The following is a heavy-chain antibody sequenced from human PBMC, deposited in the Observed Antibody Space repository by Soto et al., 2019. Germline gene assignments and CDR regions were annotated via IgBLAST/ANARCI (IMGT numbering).Heavy chain of an antibody. D-gene: IGHD5-18*01. CDR3: AADTAMVLGYYYGMDV. CDR2: IYYSGST. CDR1: GGSISSSSYY. Sequence: QLQLQESGPGLVKPSETLSLTCTVSGGSISSSSYYWGWIRQPPGKGLEWIGSIYYSGSTYYNPSLKSRVTISVDTSKNQFSLKLSSVTAADTAVYYCAADTAMVLGYYYGMDVWGQGTTVTVSS. J-gene: IGHJ6*02. V-gene: IGHV4-39*01.